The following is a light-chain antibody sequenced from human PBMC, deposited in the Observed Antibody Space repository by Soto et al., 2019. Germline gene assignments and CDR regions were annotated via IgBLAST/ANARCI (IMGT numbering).Light chain of an antibody. V-gene: IGLV1-47*01. CDR3: AAWDDSLSGYNYV. Sequence: QSVLTQPPSASGTPGQRVTISRSGSSSNIGSNYVYWYQQLPGTAPKLLIYRNNQRPSGVPDRFSGSKSGTSASLAISWLRSEDEADYYCAAWDDSLSGYNYVFGTGTKVTVL. J-gene: IGLJ1*01. CDR1: SSNIGSNY. CDR2: RNN.